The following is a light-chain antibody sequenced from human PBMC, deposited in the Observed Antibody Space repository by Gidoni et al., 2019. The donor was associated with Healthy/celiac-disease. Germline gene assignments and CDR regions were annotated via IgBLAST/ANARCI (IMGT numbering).Light chain of an antibody. CDR2: DAS. CDR1: QGISSA. CDR3: QQFNSYPYT. V-gene: IGKV1-13*02. J-gene: IGKJ2*01. Sequence: IPLPPPPSSLSASVGDRVTLTCRASQGISSALAWYQQKPGKAPKLLIYDASSLESGVPSRFSGSGSGTDFTLTISSLQPEDFATYYCQQFNSYPYTFGQGTKLEIK.